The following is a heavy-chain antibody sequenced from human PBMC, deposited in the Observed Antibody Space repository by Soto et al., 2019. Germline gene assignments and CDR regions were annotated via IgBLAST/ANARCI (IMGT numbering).Heavy chain of an antibody. CDR2: IFSSGNT. D-gene: IGHD3-16*01. J-gene: IGHJ4*02. CDR1: GGSIIGSNHC. V-gene: IGHV4-30-4*02. CDR3: ARAKLGELLLLDF. Sequence: SETLSLTCSVSGGSIIGSNHCWNWMGQSPWNGPELIGYIFSSGNTYNNPSLNTRAALSVDTFKNQFSLMLTSVTAADTAVYYCARAKLGELLLLDFWGQGILVTVSS.